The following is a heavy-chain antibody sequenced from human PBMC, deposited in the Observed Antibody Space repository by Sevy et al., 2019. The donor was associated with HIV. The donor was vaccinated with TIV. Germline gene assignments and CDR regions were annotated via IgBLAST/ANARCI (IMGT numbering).Heavy chain of an antibody. V-gene: IGHV3-23*01. J-gene: IGHJ4*02. Sequence: GGSLRLSCAVSEFTLSGNAMIWVRQAPGKGLEWVSGISGTAGNTYYADSVKGRFTIFRDNSKSTLYLQMNSLRAEDTAVYYCARRSSGWDYFDYWGQGTPVTVSS. CDR1: EFTLSGNA. CDR2: ISGTAGNT. CDR3: ARRSSGWDYFDY. D-gene: IGHD6-19*01.